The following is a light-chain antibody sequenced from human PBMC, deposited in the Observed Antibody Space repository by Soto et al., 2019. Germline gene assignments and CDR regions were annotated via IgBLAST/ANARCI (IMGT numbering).Light chain of an antibody. V-gene: IGKV3-11*01. J-gene: IGKJ2*01. Sequence: EIVLTQSPATLSLSPGERATLSCRASQSVSSYLAWYQTKPGQAPRLLIYDASNRATGIPARFSGSGSGTDFTLTISSLEPEDFAVYYCQQRSNSPAYTFGQGTKLEIK. CDR2: DAS. CDR1: QSVSSY. CDR3: QQRSNSPAYT.